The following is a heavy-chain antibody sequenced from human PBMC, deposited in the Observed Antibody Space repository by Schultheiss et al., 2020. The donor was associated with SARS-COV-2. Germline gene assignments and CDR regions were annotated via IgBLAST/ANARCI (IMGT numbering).Heavy chain of an antibody. CDR3: AGRGTAIRAFDI. V-gene: IGHV4-4*07. Sequence: SQTLSLTCTVSGGSISSYYWSWIRQPPGKGLEWIGRIYTSGSTNYNPSLKSRVTISVDTSKNQFSLKLSSVTAADTAVYYCAGRGTAIRAFDIWGQGTMVTVSS. CDR2: IYTSGST. J-gene: IGHJ3*02. CDR1: GGSISSYY. D-gene: IGHD2-21*02.